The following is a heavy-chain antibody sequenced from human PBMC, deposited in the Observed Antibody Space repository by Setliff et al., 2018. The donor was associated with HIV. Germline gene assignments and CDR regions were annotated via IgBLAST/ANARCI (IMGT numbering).Heavy chain of an antibody. J-gene: IGHJ5*02. CDR3: ARYSSPNNWFDP. CDR1: GNTFSSYG. Sequence: GASVKVSCKASGNTFSSYGITWVRQAPGQGLEWMGGTTPLLGTTNYAQKFQGRVTITTDESTSTAYMELSSLRSEDTAVYYCARYSSPNNWFDPWGQGTLVTVSS. D-gene: IGHD6-13*01. CDR2: TTPLLGTT. V-gene: IGHV1-69*05.